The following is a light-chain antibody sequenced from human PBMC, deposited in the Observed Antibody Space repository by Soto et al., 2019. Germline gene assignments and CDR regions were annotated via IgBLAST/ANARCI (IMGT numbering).Light chain of an antibody. CDR3: QSYGSSPSGYV. Sequence: QSALTQPASVAGSPGQSITISCAGTSSDVGGYDFVSWYQHHPGRAPKLLIYEVSGRPSGVSYRFSGSKSGNTASLIISGLQAEDEAYYYCQSYGSSPSGYVFGTGTKLTVL. V-gene: IGLV2-14*01. CDR2: EVS. J-gene: IGLJ1*01. CDR1: SSDVGGYDF.